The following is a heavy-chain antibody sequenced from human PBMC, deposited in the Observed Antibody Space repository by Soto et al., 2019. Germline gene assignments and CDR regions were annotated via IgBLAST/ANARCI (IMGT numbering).Heavy chain of an antibody. CDR2: IYSGGST. Sequence: GGSLRLSCAASGFTVSSNYMSWVRQAPGKGLEWVSVIYSGGSTYLADSVEGRFTISRHNSKNTLYLQMNSLRAEDTAVYYCARDPLPYDFWSGYAPMDVWGKGTTVTVSS. CDR3: ARDPLPYDFWSGYAPMDV. CDR1: GFTVSSNY. J-gene: IGHJ6*04. D-gene: IGHD3-3*01. V-gene: IGHV3-53*04.